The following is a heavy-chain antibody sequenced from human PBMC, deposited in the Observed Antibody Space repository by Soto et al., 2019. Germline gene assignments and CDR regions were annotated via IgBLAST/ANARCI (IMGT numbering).Heavy chain of an antibody. J-gene: IGHJ4*02. CDR1: GASFSGYY. Sequence: SETLSLTCAVYGASFSGYYWSWIRQPPGKGLEWIGEINHSGSTNYNPSLKSRVTISVDTSKNQFSLKLSSVTAADTAVYYCARGRLGGAADWGQGTLVTVSS. CDR3: ARGRLGGAAD. D-gene: IGHD1-26*01. CDR2: INHSGST. V-gene: IGHV4-34*01.